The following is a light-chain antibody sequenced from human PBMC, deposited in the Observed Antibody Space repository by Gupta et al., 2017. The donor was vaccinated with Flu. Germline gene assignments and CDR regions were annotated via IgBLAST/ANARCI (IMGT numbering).Light chain of an antibody. J-gene: IGLJ3*02. CDR1: SANVGNQG. V-gene: IGLV10-54*04. CDR2: RNN. Sequence: QAGLTQPPSVSMGLGQTATLTCTGNSANVGNQGAAWLQQHRGHPPKLLSYRNNNRPSGISERFSASRSGNTASLTIAGLQPEDEADYYCSAWDNTLSARLFGGGTSLTVL. CDR3: SAWDNTLSARL.